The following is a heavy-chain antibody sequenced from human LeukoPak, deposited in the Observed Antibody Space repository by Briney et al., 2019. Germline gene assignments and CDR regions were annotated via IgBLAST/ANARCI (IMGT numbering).Heavy chain of an antibody. CDR2: ISGNDGST. Sequence: GGSVRLSCAASGFTFSSNAMSWVRQAPGKGLEWVSSISGNDGSTYYADSVKGRFTISRDNSKNTLYLQMNSLRAEDTAVYYCAKDPMTTVTTVDSDWGQGTLVTVSS. CDR1: GFTFSSNA. J-gene: IGHJ4*02. D-gene: IGHD4-17*01. V-gene: IGHV3-23*01. CDR3: AKDPMTTVTTVDSD.